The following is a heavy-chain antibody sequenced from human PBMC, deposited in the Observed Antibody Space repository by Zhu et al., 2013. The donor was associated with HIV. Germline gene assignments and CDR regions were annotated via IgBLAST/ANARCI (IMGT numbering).Heavy chain of an antibody. CDR2: INSNSGGT. CDR1: GYTFTGYY. J-gene: IGHJ5*02. V-gene: IGHV1-2*02. CDR3: VRDSNYDVLTASWFDP. D-gene: IGHD3-9*01. Sequence: QVQLVQSGAEVKKPGASVKVSCKASGYTFTGYYMHWVRQAPGQGLEWMGWINSNSGGTNYPQKFQGRVTMTRDTSITTAYMELSRLRSDDTAVYYCVRDSNYDVLTASWFDPWGQGTLVIVS.